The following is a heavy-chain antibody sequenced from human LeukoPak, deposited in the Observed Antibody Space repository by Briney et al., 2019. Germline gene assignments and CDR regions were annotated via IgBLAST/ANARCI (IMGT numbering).Heavy chain of an antibody. CDR3: ARDPRGSGLGRAYFDY. V-gene: IGHV1-2*02. CDR1: GYTFIGYY. Sequence: GASVKVSCKSSGYTFIGYYMHCVRQAPGQPLECMGWINPKSGGTKYAQKFQGRVTMTRDTSTSTAYLEVPRLQSDDTAVYYCARDPRGSGLGRAYFDYWGQGSLVTVSS. D-gene: IGHD3-22*01. J-gene: IGHJ4*02. CDR2: INPKSGGT.